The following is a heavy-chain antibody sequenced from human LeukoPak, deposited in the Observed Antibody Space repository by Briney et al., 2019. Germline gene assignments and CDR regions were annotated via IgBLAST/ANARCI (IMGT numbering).Heavy chain of an antibody. D-gene: IGHD3-10*01. CDR3: ARDEGSYYGSGSYSPTIYYYYGMDV. J-gene: IGHJ6*02. Sequence: SVNVSCKASVGTFSSYAISWVGQAPGQGLEWMGGIIPIFGTAKYAQKFPGRVTITAEESTSTAYMELSSLRSEDTAVYYCARDEGSYYGSGSYSPTIYYYYGMDVWGQGTTVTVSS. CDR1: VGTFSSYA. CDR2: IIPIFGTA. V-gene: IGHV1-69*13.